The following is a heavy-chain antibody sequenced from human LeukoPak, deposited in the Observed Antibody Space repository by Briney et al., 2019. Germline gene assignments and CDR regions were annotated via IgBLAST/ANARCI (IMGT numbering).Heavy chain of an antibody. J-gene: IGHJ6*02. CDR3: AKDQFTVTTRDYYYGMDV. Sequence: GGSLRLSCAASGFTFSSYAMSWVRQAPGKGLEWVSAISGSGGSTYYADSVKGRFTISRDNSKNTLYLQMNSLRAGDTAVYYCAKDQFTVTTRDYYYGMDVWGQGTTVTVSS. CDR2: ISGSGGST. CDR1: GFTFSSYA. D-gene: IGHD4-17*01. V-gene: IGHV3-23*01.